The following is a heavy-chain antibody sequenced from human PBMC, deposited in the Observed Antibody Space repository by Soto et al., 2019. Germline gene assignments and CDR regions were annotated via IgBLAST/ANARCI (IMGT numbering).Heavy chain of an antibody. V-gene: IGHV4-31*03. CDR2: IYYSGST. D-gene: IGHD3-22*01. Sequence: QVQLQESGPGLVKPSQTLSLTCTVSGGSISSGGYYWSWIRQHPGQGLEWIGYIYYSGSTYYNPSLKSRVTISVDTCKNQFYRKLSYVTAADTAVYYCARVSYYDSSGYYGPWGQGTLVTVSS. CDR1: GGSISSGGYY. J-gene: IGHJ5*02. CDR3: ARVSYYDSSGYYGP.